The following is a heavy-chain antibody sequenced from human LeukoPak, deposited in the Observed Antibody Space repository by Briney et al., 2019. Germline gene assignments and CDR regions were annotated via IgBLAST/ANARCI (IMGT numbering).Heavy chain of an antibody. Sequence: PSETLSLTCTVSRDSISSSTYYWGWIRQPPGKGLEWIGSIYYSGSTNYNPSLKSRVTISVDTSQNQFSLKLTAVTAADTAVYYCASGEWFGEARMLWGQGTLVTVSS. V-gene: IGHV4-39*07. J-gene: IGHJ4*02. CDR1: RDSISSSTYY. CDR2: IYYSGST. CDR3: ASGEWFGEARML. D-gene: IGHD3-10*01.